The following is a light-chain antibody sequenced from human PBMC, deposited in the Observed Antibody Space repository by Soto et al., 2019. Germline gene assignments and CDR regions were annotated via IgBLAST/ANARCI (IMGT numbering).Light chain of an antibody. V-gene: IGKV3-15*01. Sequence: EIVMTQSPAALSVSPGERATLSCRASQSVSSNLAWYQQKPGQAPRLLIYGASTRATGIPARFSGSGAGTECTLTIGSLPSEDFAVYYCQQYNNWPLTFGQGTKVDIK. CDR1: QSVSSN. CDR2: GAS. CDR3: QQYNNWPLT. J-gene: IGKJ1*01.